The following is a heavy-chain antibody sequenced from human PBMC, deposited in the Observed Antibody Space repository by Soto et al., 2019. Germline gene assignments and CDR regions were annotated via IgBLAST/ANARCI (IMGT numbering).Heavy chain of an antibody. CDR2: IYYSGST. D-gene: IGHD6-13*01. CDR3: ARVSSPGHYNWFDP. V-gene: IGHV4-39*01. J-gene: IGHJ5*02. CDR1: GGSISTSSYY. Sequence: XETLSLTCAVSGGSISTSSYYWGWIRQPPGKGLEWIGTIYYSGSTYYNPSLKSRITISVDTSKNQFSLRLSSVTATDTAVYYCARVSSPGHYNWFDPWGQGTLVTVSS.